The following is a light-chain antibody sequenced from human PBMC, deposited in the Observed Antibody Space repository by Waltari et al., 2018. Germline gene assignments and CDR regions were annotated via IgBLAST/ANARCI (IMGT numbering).Light chain of an antibody. CDR2: KTS. J-gene: IGKJ1*01. CDR3: QEYKTYRT. Sequence: DIQMTQSPSTLSASVGERVTITCRASQSIDRWLAWYQQKPGKAPKLLIYKTSSLESGVASRFSGSGYGTEFTLTISSLQPDDFATYYCQEYKTYRTFGQGTKVE. V-gene: IGKV1-5*03. CDR1: QSIDRW.